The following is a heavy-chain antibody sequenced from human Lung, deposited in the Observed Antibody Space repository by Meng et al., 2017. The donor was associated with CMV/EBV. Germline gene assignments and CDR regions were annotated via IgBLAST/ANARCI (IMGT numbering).Heavy chain of an antibody. J-gene: IGHJ4*02. CDR1: YTFTSYG. Sequence: YTFTSYGISWVRQAPGKGLEWMGWISAYNGNTNYAQKLQGRVTMTTDTSTSTAYMELRSLRSDDTAVYYCARISYCSGGSCYSLDFDYWGQGTLVTVSS. CDR3: ARISYCSGGSCYSLDFDY. V-gene: IGHV1-18*01. D-gene: IGHD2-15*01. CDR2: ISAYNGNT.